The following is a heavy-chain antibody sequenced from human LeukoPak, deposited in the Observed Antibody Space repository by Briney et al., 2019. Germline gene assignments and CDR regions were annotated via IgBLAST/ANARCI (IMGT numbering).Heavy chain of an antibody. D-gene: IGHD6-25*01. J-gene: IGHJ4*01. CDR1: GFTFSSYW. CDR2: INSDGSST. V-gene: IGHV3-74*01. CDR3: AKSGGYGLIDY. Sequence: TGGSLRLSCAASGFTFSSYWMHWVRQAPGKGLVWVSRINSDGSSTSYADSVKGRFTISRDNAKNTLYLQMNSLRAEDTAVYYCAKSGGYGLIDYWGQGTLVTVSS.